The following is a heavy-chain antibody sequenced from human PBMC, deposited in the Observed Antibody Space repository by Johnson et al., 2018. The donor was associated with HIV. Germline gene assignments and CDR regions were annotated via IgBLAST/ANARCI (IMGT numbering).Heavy chain of an antibody. CDR2: ISDDGSNE. J-gene: IGHJ3*02. CDR1: GFTFDDYA. Sequence: QVQLVESGGGLVQPGRSLKLSCAASGFTFDDYAMHWVRQAPGKGLDWVAVISDDGSNEYYADSVKGRFAISRDNSKNTLYLQMNSLRAEDTAVYYCAKESMSRIVVVVAAAPPTAFDIWGQGTMVTVSS. CDR3: AKESMSRIVVVVAAAPPTAFDI. V-gene: IGHV3-30*18. D-gene: IGHD2-15*01.